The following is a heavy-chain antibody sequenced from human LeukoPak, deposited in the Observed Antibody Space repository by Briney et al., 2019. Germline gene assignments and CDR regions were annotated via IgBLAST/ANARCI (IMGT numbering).Heavy chain of an antibody. CDR3: ARAGVWDYSDSSGYHNAAFDI. V-gene: IGHV1-24*01. Sequence: ASVKVSCKVSGYTLTELSMHWVRQAPGKGLEWMGGFDPEDGETIYAQKFQGRVTMTEDTSTDTAYMELSSLRSDDTAVYYCARAGVWDYSDSSGYHNAAFDIWGQGTMVTVSS. D-gene: IGHD3-22*01. CDR1: GYTLTELS. CDR2: FDPEDGET. J-gene: IGHJ3*02.